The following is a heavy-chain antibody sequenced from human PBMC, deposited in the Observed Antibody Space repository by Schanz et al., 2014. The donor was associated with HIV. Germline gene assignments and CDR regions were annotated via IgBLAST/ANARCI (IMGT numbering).Heavy chain of an antibody. CDR3: AKDGSWEAFDVFDI. CDR1: GFIFSSYG. CDR2: KSYDGSNK. V-gene: IGHV3-30*18. D-gene: IGHD1-26*01. Sequence: QVQLVESGGGVVQPGRSLRLSCAASGFIFSSYGMHWVRPAPGKGLEWGAVKSYDGSNKYYAESVKGRFTISRDNSKNTLYLQMNSLRAEDTAVYYCAKDGSWEAFDVFDIWGQGTMVTVSS. J-gene: IGHJ3*02.